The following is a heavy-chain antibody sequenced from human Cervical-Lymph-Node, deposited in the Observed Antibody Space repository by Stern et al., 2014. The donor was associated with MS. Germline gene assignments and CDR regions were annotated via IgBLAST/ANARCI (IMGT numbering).Heavy chain of an antibody. V-gene: IGHV1-18*01. Sequence: QVQLVQSGGEVKKPGASVMVSFKASGYTFTTYAISWGRQAPGQGLEWMAWINPYNGHTNYAQKLQGRVTVTTDTSTSTANMELRSLRSDDTAVYYCARGYCSGGSCSPPFGYWGQGTLVTVSS. CDR1: GYTFTTYA. CDR2: INPYNGHT. J-gene: IGHJ4*02. D-gene: IGHD2-15*01. CDR3: ARGYCSGGSCSPPFGY.